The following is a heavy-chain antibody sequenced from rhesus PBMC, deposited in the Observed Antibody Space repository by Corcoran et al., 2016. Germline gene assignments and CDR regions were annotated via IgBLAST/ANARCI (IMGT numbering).Heavy chain of an antibody. CDR1: GYSISSGYG. J-gene: IGHJ4*01. CDR3: ARRYGSWGFDY. Sequence: QLQLQESGPGLVKPSETLSLTCAVSGYSISSGYGWSWLRQPPGKGLEWIGYNSYSGSTSYNPSLKSRVTISRVTSKNQFSLKLGSVTAADTAVYYCARRYGSWGFDYWGQGVLVTVSS. CDR2: NSYSGST. V-gene: IGHV4-122*02. D-gene: IGHD6-25*01.